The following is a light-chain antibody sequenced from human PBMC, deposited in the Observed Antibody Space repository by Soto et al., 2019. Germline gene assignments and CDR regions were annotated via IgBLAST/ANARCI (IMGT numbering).Light chain of an antibody. CDR3: QQYDGWPPRT. CDR2: GAS. V-gene: IGKV3-15*01. CDR1: QSVSTN. Sequence: EIVMTQSPSTLSVSPWERSTLSCTASQSVSTNLAWYQQKPGQAPRLLIYGASTRATGIPARFSGSGSGTEFTLTISSLQSEDFAVYYCQQYDGWPPRTFGQGTKV. J-gene: IGKJ1*01.